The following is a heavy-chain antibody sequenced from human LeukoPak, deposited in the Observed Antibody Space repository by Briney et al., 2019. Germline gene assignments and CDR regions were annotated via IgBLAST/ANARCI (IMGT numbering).Heavy chain of an antibody. CDR2: IYTSGST. Sequence: KPSETLSLTCTVSGVSISSYYWSWLRQPPGRGLEWVGYIYTSGSTNYNPSLKSRVTISVDTSKNQFSLKLRSVTAADTAVYYCARATYYYDSSGYYPHYNYYFDYWGQGTLVTVSS. J-gene: IGHJ4*02. CDR1: GVSISSYY. CDR3: ARATYYYDSSGYYPHYNYYFDY. V-gene: IGHV4-4*09. D-gene: IGHD3-22*01.